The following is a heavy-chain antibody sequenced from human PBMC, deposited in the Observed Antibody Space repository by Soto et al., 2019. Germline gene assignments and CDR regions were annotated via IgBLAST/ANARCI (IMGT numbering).Heavy chain of an antibody. CDR2: IRPSGGRT. J-gene: IGHJ4*02. Sequence: QVHLVQSGAEVKKPGASVKVSCKASGYTFTNYYIHWVRQAPGQGLEWLGIIRPSGGRTEYAQRFQGRVTMTRDTSTSTVYMERTSLASEDTAVYYCAREPNERYYFDYWGQGTLVTVSS. V-gene: IGHV1-46*01. CDR3: AREPNERYYFDY. D-gene: IGHD1-1*01. CDR1: GYTFTNYY.